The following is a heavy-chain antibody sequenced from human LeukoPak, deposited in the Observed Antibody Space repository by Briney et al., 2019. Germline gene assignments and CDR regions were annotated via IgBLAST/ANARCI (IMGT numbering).Heavy chain of an antibody. CDR2: INPNSGGT. J-gene: IGHJ5*02. D-gene: IGHD2-2*01. Sequence: ASVKVSCKASGYTFTGYYMHWVRQAPGQGLEWMGWINPNSGGTNYAQKFQGRVTMTRDTSISTAYMELSRLRSDDTAVYYCARDPEYQLLLFWFDPWGQGTLVTVSS. V-gene: IGHV1-2*02. CDR1: GYTFTGYY. CDR3: ARDPEYQLLLFWFDP.